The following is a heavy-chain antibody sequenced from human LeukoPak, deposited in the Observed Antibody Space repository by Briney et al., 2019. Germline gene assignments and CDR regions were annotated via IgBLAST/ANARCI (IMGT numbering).Heavy chain of an antibody. V-gene: IGHV4-39*01. CDR2: IYYSGST. D-gene: IGHD3-22*01. CDR1: GGSISSSSYY. Sequence: SETLSLTCTVSGGSISSSSYYWGWIRQPPGKGLEWIGSIYYSGSTYYNPSLKSRVTISVDTSKNKFSLKLSSVTAADTAVYYCASPKDSSGYYPYYYYYMDVWGKGTTVTVSS. CDR3: ASPKDSSGYYPYYYYYMDV. J-gene: IGHJ6*03.